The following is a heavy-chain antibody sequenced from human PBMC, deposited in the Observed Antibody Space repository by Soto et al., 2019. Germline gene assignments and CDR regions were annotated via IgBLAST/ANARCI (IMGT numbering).Heavy chain of an antibody. J-gene: IGHJ4*02. V-gene: IGHV4-39*01. D-gene: IGHD7-27*01. Sequence: PSETLSLTCTVSGGSISSSSYYWGWIRQPPGKGLEWIGSIYYSGSTYYNPSLKSRVTISVDTSKNQFSLKLSSVTAADTAVYYCARLSNPEPAHYWGQGTLVTVS. CDR3: ARLSNPEPAHY. CDR2: IYYSGST. CDR1: GGSISSSSYY.